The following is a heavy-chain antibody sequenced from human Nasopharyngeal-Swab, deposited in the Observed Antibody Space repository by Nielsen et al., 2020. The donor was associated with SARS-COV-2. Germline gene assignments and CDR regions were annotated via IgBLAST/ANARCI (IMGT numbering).Heavy chain of an antibody. Sequence: GESLKTYCEVSGFSVSYNYMSWVRQAPGKGLEWVAVIYSRGETHYTDSVRGRFTISRDHSTKTLYLQMNSLRVEDTAVYYCAKANVIFWFGQFRGDALDLWGQGTRVTVSS. D-gene: IGHD3-10*01. CDR3: AKANVIFWFGQFRGDALDL. CDR1: GFSVSYNY. J-gene: IGHJ3*01. V-gene: IGHV3-66*02. CDR2: IYSRGET.